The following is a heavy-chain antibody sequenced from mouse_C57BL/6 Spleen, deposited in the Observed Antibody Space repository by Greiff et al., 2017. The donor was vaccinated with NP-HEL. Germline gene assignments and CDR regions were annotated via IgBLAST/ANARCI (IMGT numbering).Heavy chain of an antibody. J-gene: IGHJ3*01. Sequence: VQLQESGAELVKPGASVKVSCKASGYTFTSYWMHWVKQRPGQGLEWIGRIHPSDSDTNYNQKFKGKATLTVDKSSSTAYMQLSSLTSEDSAVYYCAISYYYGLYYDYDGGFAYWGQGTLVTVSA. CDR1: GYTFTSYW. D-gene: IGHD2-4*01. V-gene: IGHV1-74*01. CDR2: IHPSDSDT. CDR3: AISYYYGLYYDYDGGFAY.